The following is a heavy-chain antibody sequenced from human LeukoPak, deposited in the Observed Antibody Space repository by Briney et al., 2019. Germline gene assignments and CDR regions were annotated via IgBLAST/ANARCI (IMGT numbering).Heavy chain of an antibody. CDR1: GGSISSGSYY. CDR3: ARDQVAGFDY. D-gene: IGHD6-19*01. V-gene: IGHV4-61*02. J-gene: IGHJ4*02. CDR2: IYTSGNT. Sequence: SETLSLTCTVSGGSISSGSYYWSWIRQPAGKGLEWIGRIYTSGNTNYNPSLKSRVSISVDTSKNHFSLKLNSVTAADTAVYYCARDQVAGFDYWGQGTLVTVSS.